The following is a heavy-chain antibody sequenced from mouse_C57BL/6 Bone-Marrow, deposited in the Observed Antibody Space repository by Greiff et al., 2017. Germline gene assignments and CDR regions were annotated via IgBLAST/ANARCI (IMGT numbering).Heavy chain of an antibody. CDR2: ISSGGSYT. V-gene: IGHV5-6*01. CDR3: ARDYYGSSDY. J-gene: IGHJ2*01. D-gene: IGHD1-1*01. Sequence: EVQLVESGGDLVKPGGSLKLSCAASGFTFSSYGMSWVRQTPDKRLEWVATISSGGSYTYYPDSVKGRFPLSRDNAKNTLYLQMSSLKSEDTAMXYCARDYYGSSDYWGQGTTLTVSS. CDR1: GFTFSSYG.